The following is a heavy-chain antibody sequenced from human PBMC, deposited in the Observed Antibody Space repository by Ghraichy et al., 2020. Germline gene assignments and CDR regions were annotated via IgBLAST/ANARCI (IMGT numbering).Heavy chain of an antibody. J-gene: IGHJ6*02. D-gene: IGHD4-17*01. Sequence: SETLSLTCTVSGGSVSSDSYYWSWIRQPPGKGLEWIAYIFYSGSSNYNPSLKSRVTISVDTSKNQFSLKLSSATAADTAVYYCASESYGDSVRYGMDVWGQGTTVTVSS. V-gene: IGHV4-61*01. CDR1: GGSVSSDSYY. CDR2: IFYSGSS. CDR3: ASESYGDSVRYGMDV.